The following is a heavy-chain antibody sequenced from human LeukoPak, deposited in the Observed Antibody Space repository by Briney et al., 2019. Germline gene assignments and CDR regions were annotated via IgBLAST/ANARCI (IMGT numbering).Heavy chain of an antibody. CDR2: VDYTGNT. V-gene: IGHV4-61*01. D-gene: IGHD2-15*01. CDR3: ARATTPNSCAP. CDR1: RGSVSSGSYH. J-gene: IGHJ5*02. Sequence: SETLSLTCTASRGSVSSGSYHWSWIRQPPGKGLEWIVWVDYTGNTNYNPSLKSRLNISLDTYKNQFSLKLNSVTAADTAVYYCARATTPNSCAPWGQGTLVSVSS.